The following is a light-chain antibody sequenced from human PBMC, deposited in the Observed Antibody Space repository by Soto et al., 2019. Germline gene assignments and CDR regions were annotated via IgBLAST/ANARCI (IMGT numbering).Light chain of an antibody. Sequence: DIQMTQSPSTLSASAGDRVTITCRASQTISSWLAWYQQKPGKAPKLLIYDVSTLGSGVPARFSGSGSGTDFTLTISSLHPDDFATYYCQQYNNYPRTFGQGTKVDIK. CDR1: QTISSW. CDR3: QQYNNYPRT. J-gene: IGKJ1*01. CDR2: DVS. V-gene: IGKV1-5*01.